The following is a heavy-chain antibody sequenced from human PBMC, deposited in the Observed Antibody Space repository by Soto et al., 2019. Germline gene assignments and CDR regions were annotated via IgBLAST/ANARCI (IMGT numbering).Heavy chain of an antibody. CDR1: GDSITSDGYF. Sequence: QVQLQESGPRLVKPSQTLSLTCSVSGDSITSDGYFWSWIRQHAGKGLEWIGNINYSGHSYYNPSLKSRSTISVDTSKNHFSLKLSSVTAADTAVYYCARWDGSTTFSDFDYWGQGSLVTVSS. CDR3: ARWDGSTTFSDFDY. V-gene: IGHV4-31*03. J-gene: IGHJ4*02. CDR2: INYSGHS. D-gene: IGHD4-17*01.